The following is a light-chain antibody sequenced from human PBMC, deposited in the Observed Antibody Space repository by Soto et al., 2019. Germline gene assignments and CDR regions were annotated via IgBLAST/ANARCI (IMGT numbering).Light chain of an antibody. J-gene: IGLJ3*02. CDR2: SNN. CDR1: SSNIGSNT. CDR3: ATWDDSLNGWV. V-gene: IGLV1-44*01. Sequence: QSVLTQPPSASGTPGQRVSISCSGNSSNIGSNTVNWYHQLPGTAPTLLIKSNNQRPSGIPDRFSGSKSGTSASLAISGLQSEDEADYYGATWDDSLNGWVFGGGTKLTVL.